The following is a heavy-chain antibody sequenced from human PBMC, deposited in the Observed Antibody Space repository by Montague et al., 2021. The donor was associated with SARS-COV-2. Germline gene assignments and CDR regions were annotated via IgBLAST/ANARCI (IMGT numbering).Heavy chain of an antibody. D-gene: IGHD2-21*01. J-gene: IGHJ6*02. Sequence: SLRLSCAASGFTFSDNYMSWIRQAPGKGLEWVSYISSSSRDIKYADSVXGRFTISRDNVESSLYLQMNSLRGEDTTVYYCARERRVVDTGSHYGMDVWGPGTTVIVSS. CDR3: ARERRVVDTGSHYGMDV. V-gene: IGHV3-11*05. CDR1: GFTFSDNY. CDR2: ISSSSRDI.